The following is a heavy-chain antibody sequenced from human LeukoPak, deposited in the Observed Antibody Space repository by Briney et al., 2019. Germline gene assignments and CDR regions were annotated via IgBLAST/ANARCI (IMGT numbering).Heavy chain of an antibody. Sequence: SETLSLTCTVSGRSISSYYWSWIRHPAGKVLEWIGYIYYSGNTNYNPSLKSRVTISVDTSKNQSSLKLSSVAAADTAVYYCAREIRYSSGWYEDWFDPWGQGTLVTVSS. CDR3: AREIRYSSGWYEDWFDP. J-gene: IGHJ5*02. CDR2: IYYSGNT. V-gene: IGHV4-59*01. D-gene: IGHD6-19*01. CDR1: GRSISSYY.